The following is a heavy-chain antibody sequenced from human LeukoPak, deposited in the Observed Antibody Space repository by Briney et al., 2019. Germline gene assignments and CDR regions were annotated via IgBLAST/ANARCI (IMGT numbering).Heavy chain of an antibody. D-gene: IGHD2-15*01. CDR3: VIGVGWQPDY. V-gene: IGHV4-59*02. CDR1: GDPVTGYF. J-gene: IGHJ4*02. CDR2: IYKIGTT. Sequence: SETLSLTCTVFGDPVTGYFLNWVRQPPGKGLEWIGHIYKIGTTNYNPSLKSRLTISADTSKNQFSLQLRSVTAADTAVYYCVIGVGWQPDYWGQGALDTVSS.